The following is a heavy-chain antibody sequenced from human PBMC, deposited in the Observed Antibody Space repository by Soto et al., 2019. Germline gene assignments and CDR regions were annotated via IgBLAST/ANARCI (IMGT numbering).Heavy chain of an antibody. V-gene: IGHV3-23*01. CDR3: ATGGTILDY. D-gene: IGHD2-8*01. CDR1: GFSFSSYA. J-gene: IGHJ4*02. Sequence: PGGSLRLCCAASGFSFSSYAMSWVRQAPGKGLEWVSAISGSGGSTYYADSVKGRFTISRDNSKNTLYLQMNSLRAEDTAVYYCATGGTILDYWGQGTLVTVSS. CDR2: ISGSGGST.